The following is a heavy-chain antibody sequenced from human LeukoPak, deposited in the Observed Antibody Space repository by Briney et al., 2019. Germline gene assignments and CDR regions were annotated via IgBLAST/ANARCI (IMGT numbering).Heavy chain of an antibody. CDR3: AKEGEPWELGYFDY. D-gene: IGHD1-26*01. V-gene: IGHV3-21*04. Sequence: GSLRLSCAASGFTFSSYSMNWVRQAPGKGLEWVSSVSSSSSYIYYADSVKGRFTISRDNAKNSLYLQMNSLRAEDTALYYCAKEGEPWELGYFDYWGQGTLVTVSS. CDR1: GFTFSSYS. CDR2: VSSSSSYI. J-gene: IGHJ4*02.